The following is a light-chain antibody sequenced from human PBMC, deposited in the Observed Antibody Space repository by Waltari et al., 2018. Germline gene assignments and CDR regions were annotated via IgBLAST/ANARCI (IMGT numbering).Light chain of an antibody. CDR2: WAS. CDR1: QSVLYDSNHKNY. Sequence: DIVMTQSPDSLAVSLGERATINCKSSQSVLYDSNHKNYLGWYQKKPGQPPKLLISWASTRESGVPDRFSGSGSGTDFTLTISSLQAEDVAVYYCQQCYGLPLTFGPGTRVDIK. V-gene: IGKV4-1*01. CDR3: QQCYGLPLT. J-gene: IGKJ3*01.